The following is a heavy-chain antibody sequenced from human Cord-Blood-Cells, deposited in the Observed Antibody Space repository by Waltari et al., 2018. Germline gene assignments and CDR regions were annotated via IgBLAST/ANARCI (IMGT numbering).Heavy chain of an antibody. D-gene: IGHD2-2*01. CDR2: IIPIFDTA. CDR1: GGTFSSYA. Sequence: QVQLVQSGAEVKKPGSSVKVSCKASGGTFSSYAISWVRQAPGQVVEWMGGIIPIFDTANYAQKFQGRVTSTADESTSTAYMELSSLRSEDTAVYYCAFHCSSTSCYDYWGQGTLVTVSS. V-gene: IGHV1-69*01. J-gene: IGHJ4*02. CDR3: AFHCSSTSCYDY.